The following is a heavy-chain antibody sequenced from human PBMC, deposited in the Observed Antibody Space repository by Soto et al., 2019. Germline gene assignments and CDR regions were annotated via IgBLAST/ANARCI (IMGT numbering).Heavy chain of an antibody. CDR2: ISGSGGST. V-gene: IGHV3-23*01. Sequence: GGSLRLSCAASGFTFSSYAMSWVRQAPGKGLEWVSAISGSGGSTYYADSVKGRFTISRDNSKNTLYLQMNSLRAEDTAVYYCAKFREPYYYYGMDVWGQGTTVTVSS. J-gene: IGHJ6*02. CDR1: GFTFSSYA. CDR3: AKFREPYYYYGMDV.